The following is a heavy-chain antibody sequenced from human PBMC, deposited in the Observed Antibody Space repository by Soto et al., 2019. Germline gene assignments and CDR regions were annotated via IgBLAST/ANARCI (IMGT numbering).Heavy chain of an antibody. CDR1: GFTFSSYG. D-gene: IGHD6-19*01. V-gene: IGHV3-30*18. Sequence: QVQLVESGGGVVQPGRSLRLSCAASGFTFSSYGIHWVRQAPGKGLEWVAVISYDGSNKYYADSVKGRFTISRDNSKNAPYLQMNSLRAEGRAVYYCAKGAVADPIGTDYWGQGTLVTVSS. J-gene: IGHJ4*02. CDR3: AKGAVADPIGTDY. CDR2: ISYDGSNK.